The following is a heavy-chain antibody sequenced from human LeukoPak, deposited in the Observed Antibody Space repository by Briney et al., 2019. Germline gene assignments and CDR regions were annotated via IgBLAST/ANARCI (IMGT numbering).Heavy chain of an antibody. CDR3: SKERPKEYYASGSYFDY. Sequence: GGSLRLSCAASGLTFRGFAMHWGRQAPGKGVEWVAAISYEDGSDKYYADSVKGRFTISRANSTYTLYLEMNSLRGEDTAMYYCSKERPKEYYASGSYFDYWGQGTLVTVSS. D-gene: IGHD3-10*01. V-gene: IGHV3-30*04. J-gene: IGHJ4*02. CDR2: ISYEDGSDK. CDR1: GLTFRGFA.